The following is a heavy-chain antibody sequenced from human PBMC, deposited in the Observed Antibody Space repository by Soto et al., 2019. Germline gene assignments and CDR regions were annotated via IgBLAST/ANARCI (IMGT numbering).Heavy chain of an antibody. CDR2: IYPHDSDT. J-gene: IGHJ5*02. Sequence: GASLNICWTGSGYSFISDFIGWLRQMPGKGLEWMGIIYPHDSDTRYSPSFQGQVTISADKSISTAYLQWSSLEASDTAMYYCARPLISDGWFDPWGQGTLVTVSS. D-gene: IGHD2-15*01. CDR3: ARPLISDGWFDP. CDR1: GYSFISDF. V-gene: IGHV5-51*01.